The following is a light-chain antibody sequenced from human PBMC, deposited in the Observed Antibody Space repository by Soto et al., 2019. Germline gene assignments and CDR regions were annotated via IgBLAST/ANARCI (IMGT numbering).Light chain of an antibody. J-gene: IGKJ1*01. CDR1: QSMSRY. CDR3: QQYGSSPPT. Sequence: ILFMQSPGILSLSTGEGTTLAWRASQSMSRYLAWYQQKPGQGPTLLIYGASSRDTGTPDRFSGSGSGTDFTLTINRLEPEDFALDYCQQYGSSPPTFGQGTKVDIK. V-gene: IGKV3-20*01. CDR2: GAS.